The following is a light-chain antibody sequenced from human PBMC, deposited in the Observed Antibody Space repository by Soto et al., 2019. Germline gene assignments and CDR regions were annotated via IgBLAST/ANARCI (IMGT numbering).Light chain of an antibody. J-gene: IGKJ1*01. V-gene: IGKV3-20*01. CDR2: GAS. CDR1: QSVSRSY. CDR3: QQYASSPGT. Sequence: EIVLTQSPGTLSLSPGERATLSCRASQSVSRSYLAWYQQKPGQAPRLLIYGASSRATGIPDRFSGSGSGTDFTLTISRLEPEAFAVYSCQQYASSPGTFGLPTQVEI.